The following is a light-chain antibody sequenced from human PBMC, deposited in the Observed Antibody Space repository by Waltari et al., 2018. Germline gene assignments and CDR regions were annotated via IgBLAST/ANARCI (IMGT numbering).Light chain of an antibody. V-gene: IGLV2-8*01. CDR1: SSYVGSHDF. J-gene: IGLJ1*01. CDR3: SSYGGINNSPYV. CDR2: EVS. Sequence: QSALTPPPSASGSPGQSVTISCPGTSSYVGSHDFVPWYQQFPGKAPKLIIWEVSRRPSGVPDRFSGSKSGNTASLTVSGLQAEDEADYYSSSYGGINNSPYVFGTGTKVTV.